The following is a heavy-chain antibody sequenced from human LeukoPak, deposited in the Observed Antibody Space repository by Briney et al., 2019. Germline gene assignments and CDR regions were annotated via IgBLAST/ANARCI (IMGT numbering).Heavy chain of an antibody. CDR2: IYYSGST. CDR1: GGSMSSGDYY. D-gene: IGHD3-10*01. CDR3: ARYYHGSAIDP. V-gene: IGHV4-30-4*01. J-gene: IGHJ5*02. Sequence: SETLSLTCTVSGGSMSSGDYYWSWIRQPPGKGLEWIGYIYYSGSTYYNPSLKSRVTISLDTSKNKFSLKLSSVTAADTAMYYCARYYHGSAIDPWGQGTLVTVSS.